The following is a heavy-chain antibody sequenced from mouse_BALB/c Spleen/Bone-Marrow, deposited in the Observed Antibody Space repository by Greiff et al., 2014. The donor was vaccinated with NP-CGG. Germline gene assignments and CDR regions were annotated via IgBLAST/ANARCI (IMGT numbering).Heavy chain of an antibody. Sequence: VQLQQSGAELVRPGSSVKISCKASGHAFSGYWMNWVKQRPGQGLEWIGQIYPGDGDTDYNGKFKGKATLTADKSSSTAYMQLSSLTSEDSAVYFCARGGISVDYWGQGTTLTVSS. CDR3: ARGGISVDY. V-gene: IGHV1-80*01. CDR2: IYPGDGDT. J-gene: IGHJ2*01. CDR1: GHAFSGYW.